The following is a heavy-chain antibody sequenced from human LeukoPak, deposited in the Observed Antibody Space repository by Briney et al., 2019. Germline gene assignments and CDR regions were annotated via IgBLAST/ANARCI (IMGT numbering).Heavy chain of an antibody. V-gene: IGHV1-69*13. J-gene: IGHJ5*02. CDR2: IIPIFGTA. D-gene: IGHD5-18*01. CDR3: ARDRGGYSYGLFDWFDP. CDR1: GYTFTSYA. Sequence: SVKVSCKASGYTFTSYAISWVRQAPGQGLEWMGGIIPIFGTANYAQKFQGRVTITADESTSTAYMELSSLRSEDTAVYYCARDRGGYSYGLFDWFDPWGQGTLVTVSS.